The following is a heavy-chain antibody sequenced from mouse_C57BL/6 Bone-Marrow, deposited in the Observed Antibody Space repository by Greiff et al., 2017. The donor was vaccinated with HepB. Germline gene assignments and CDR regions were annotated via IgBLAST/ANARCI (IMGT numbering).Heavy chain of an antibody. J-gene: IGHJ1*03. CDR2: IHPNSGST. V-gene: IGHV1-64*01. D-gene: IGHD1-1*01. CDR1: GYTFTSYW. Sequence: QVQLQQPGAELVKPGASVKLSCKASGYTFTSYWMHWVKQRPGQGLEWIGMIHPNSGSTNYNEKFKSKATLTVDKASSPAYMQLSSLTSEDSAVYYCARATGSSYWYFDVWGTGTTVTVSS. CDR3: ARATGSSYWYFDV.